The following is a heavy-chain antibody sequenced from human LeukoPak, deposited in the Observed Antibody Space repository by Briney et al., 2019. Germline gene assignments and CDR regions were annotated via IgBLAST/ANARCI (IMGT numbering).Heavy chain of an antibody. V-gene: IGHV3-9*02. CDR2: ITWNRDNI. D-gene: IGHD3-22*01. CDR3: AKDLSSAITSALVLDV. J-gene: IGHJ6*02. CDR1: GFTPSDYA. Sequence: SLRLSCAASGFTPSDYAMHWVWHAPGKGLGWISGITWNRDNIGYGDSVKGRFTISRDNVKNVLYLQMTSLRPEDTALYYCAKDLSSAITSALVLDVWGQGTTVIVSS.